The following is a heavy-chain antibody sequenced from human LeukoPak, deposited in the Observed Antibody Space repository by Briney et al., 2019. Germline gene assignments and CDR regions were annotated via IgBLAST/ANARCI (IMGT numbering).Heavy chain of an antibody. Sequence: GGSLRLSCPASGFIFSDYYMSWSRQAPGKGLEWVSYISSSSSYINYADSVKGRFTISRDNAKNSLYLQMNSLRAEDTAVYYCARVSYGDSGYFDYWGQGTLVTVSP. V-gene: IGHV3-11*06. CDR2: ISSSSSYI. J-gene: IGHJ4*02. D-gene: IGHD4-17*01. CDR3: ARVSYGDSGYFDY. CDR1: GFIFSDYY.